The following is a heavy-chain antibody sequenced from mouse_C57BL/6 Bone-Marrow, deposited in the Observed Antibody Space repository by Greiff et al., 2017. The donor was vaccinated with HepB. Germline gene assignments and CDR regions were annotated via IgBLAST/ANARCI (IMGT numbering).Heavy chain of an antibody. CDR3: ARDYYGSSYWYFDV. J-gene: IGHJ1*03. Sequence: VQLQESGPGLVQPSQSLSITCTVSGFSFTSYGVHWVRQSPGKGLEWLGVIWSGGSTDYNAAFISRLSISKDNSKSQVFFKMNSLQADDTAIYYCARDYYGSSYWYFDVWGTGTTVTVSS. D-gene: IGHD1-1*01. V-gene: IGHV2-2*01. CDR2: IWSGGST. CDR1: GFSFTSYG.